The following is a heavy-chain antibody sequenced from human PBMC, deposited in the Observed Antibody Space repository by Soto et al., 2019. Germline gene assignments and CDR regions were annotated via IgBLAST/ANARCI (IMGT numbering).Heavy chain of an antibody. D-gene: IGHD1-1*01. Sequence: ASVKVSCKASGYTFTSYYMHWVRQAPGQGLEWMGIINPSGGSTSYAQKFQGRVTMTRDTSTSTVYMELSSLRSEDTAVYYCASPYLESVQLERPYYYYGMDVWGQGTTVTVS. V-gene: IGHV1-46*01. J-gene: IGHJ6*02. CDR1: GYTFTSYY. CDR2: INPSGGST. CDR3: ASPYLESVQLERPYYYYGMDV.